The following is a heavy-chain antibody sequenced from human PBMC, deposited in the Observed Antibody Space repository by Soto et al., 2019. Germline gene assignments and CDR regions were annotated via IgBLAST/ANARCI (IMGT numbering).Heavy chain of an antibody. Sequence: GASVKVSCKASGYTFTGYYIHCVREAPGQGLEWMGWINPQTGGTSYAQKFQGRVTLSRDTSINTAYLELSRLGFDDAAVYFCARERYQVISDGMDVWGQGTTVTVSS. CDR3: ARERYQVISDGMDV. V-gene: IGHV1-2*02. D-gene: IGHD2-2*01. CDR2: INPQTGGT. J-gene: IGHJ6*02. CDR1: GYTFTGYY.